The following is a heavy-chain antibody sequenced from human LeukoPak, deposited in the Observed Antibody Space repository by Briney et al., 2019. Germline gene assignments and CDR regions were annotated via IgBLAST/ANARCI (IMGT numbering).Heavy chain of an antibody. CDR3: ARHTFGWELPNWRWLWGYYFDY. CDR1: GGSISSSSYY. V-gene: IGHV4-39*01. CDR2: IYYSGST. J-gene: IGHJ4*02. D-gene: IGHD1-26*01. Sequence: SETLSLTCTVSGGSISSSSYYWGWIRQPPGKGLEWIVSIYYSGSTYYNPSLKSRVTISVDTSKNQFSLKLSSVTAADTAVYYCARHTFGWELPNWRWLWGYYFDYWGQGSLVTVSS.